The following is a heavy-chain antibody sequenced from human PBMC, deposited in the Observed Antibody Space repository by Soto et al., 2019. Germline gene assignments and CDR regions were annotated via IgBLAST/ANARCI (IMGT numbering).Heavy chain of an antibody. Sequence: QVQLVQSGAEVKKPEASVKVSCKASGYTFTGYYMHWVRQAPGQGLEWMGWINPNSGGTNYAQKFQGWVTMTRDTSISTAYMELSRLRSDDTAVYYCARAENSYGWEAFDIWGQGTMVTVSS. V-gene: IGHV1-2*04. CDR1: GYTFTGYY. D-gene: IGHD5-18*01. J-gene: IGHJ3*02. CDR2: INPNSGGT. CDR3: ARAENSYGWEAFDI.